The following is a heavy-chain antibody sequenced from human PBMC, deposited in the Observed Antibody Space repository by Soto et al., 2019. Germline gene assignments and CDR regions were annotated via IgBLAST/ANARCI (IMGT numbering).Heavy chain of an antibody. CDR3: ARENYGGNSEWFDP. Sequence: ASVKVSCKASGYTFTSYGISWVRQAPGQGLEWMGWISAYNGNTNYAQKLQGRVTMTTDTSTSTAYMELRSLRSDDTAVYCCARENYGGNSEWFDPWGQGTLVTVSS. J-gene: IGHJ5*02. V-gene: IGHV1-18*01. D-gene: IGHD4-17*01. CDR1: GYTFTSYG. CDR2: ISAYNGNT.